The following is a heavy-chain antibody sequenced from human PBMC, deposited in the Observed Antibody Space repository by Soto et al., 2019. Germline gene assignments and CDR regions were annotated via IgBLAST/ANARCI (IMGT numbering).Heavy chain of an antibody. D-gene: IGHD6-19*01. CDR1: GFTFSSYA. J-gene: IGHJ5*02. CDR2: ISYDGSNK. V-gene: IGHV3-30-3*01. Sequence: QVQLVESGGGVVQPGRSLRLSCAASGFTFSSYAMHWVRQAPCKGLEWVAVISYDGSNKYYADSVKGRFTISRDNSKNTLYLQMNSLRAEDTAVYYCARDLSYSSGWYGGNWFDPWGQGTLVTVSS. CDR3: ARDLSYSSGWYGGNWFDP.